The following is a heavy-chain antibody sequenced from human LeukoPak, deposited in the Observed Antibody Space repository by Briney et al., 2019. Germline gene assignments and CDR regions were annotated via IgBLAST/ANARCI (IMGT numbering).Heavy chain of an antibody. J-gene: IGHJ4*02. CDR1: GFTFDDYT. D-gene: IGHD2-15*01. CDR3: AKGQTPPRYCSGGSCYWESFDY. CDR2: ISWDGGST. Sequence: GGSLRLSSAASGFTFDDYTMHWVRQAPGKGLEWVSLISWDGGSTYYADSVKGRFTISRDNSKNSLYLQMNSLRTEDTALYYCAKGQTPPRYCSGGSCYWESFDYWGQGTLVTVSS. V-gene: IGHV3-43*01.